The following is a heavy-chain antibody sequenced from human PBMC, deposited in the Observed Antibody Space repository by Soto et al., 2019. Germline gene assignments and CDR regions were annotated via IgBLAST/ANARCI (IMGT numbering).Heavy chain of an antibody. Sequence: QVQLVQSGAEVKKPGSSVKVSCKASGGTFSSYAISWVRQAPGQGLEWMGGIIPIFGTANHAQRFQGRVTITADESTSTAYVELSSLRSEDTAVYCCATRTMVRGVIILRYYYYYYGMDFWGQGTTVTVSS. CDR2: IIPIFGTA. D-gene: IGHD3-10*01. CDR3: ATRTMVRGVIILRYYYYYYGMDF. CDR1: GGTFSSYA. J-gene: IGHJ6*02. V-gene: IGHV1-69*01.